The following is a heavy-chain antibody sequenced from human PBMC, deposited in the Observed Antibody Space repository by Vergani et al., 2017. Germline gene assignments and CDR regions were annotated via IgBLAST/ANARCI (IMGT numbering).Heavy chain of an antibody. J-gene: IGHJ4*02. V-gene: IGHV3-23*01. Sequence: EVQLLESGGGLVQPGGSLRLSCAASGFTFSSYAMSWVRQAPGKGLKWVSAISVSGASTYYADSVRGRFTISRDNSNNTLYLQMNSLRAEDTAVYYCAKDLYPLILVVPTGADDWGQGTLVTVSS. CDR1: GFTFSSYA. CDR3: AKDLYPLILVVPTGADD. D-gene: IGHD2-2*01. CDR2: ISVSGAST.